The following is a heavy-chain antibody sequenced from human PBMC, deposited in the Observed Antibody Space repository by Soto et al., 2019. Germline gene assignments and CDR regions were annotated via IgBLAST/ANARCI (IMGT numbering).Heavy chain of an antibody. CDR2: ISGGGATI. CDR3: TREWPALQLLPTRYFDY. CDR1: RFTFSDYS. J-gene: IGHJ4*02. Sequence: EVQLVESGGDLVQPGGSLRLSCAASRFTFSDYSMNWVRQAPGKGLEWVSYISGGGATIHYADSVRGRFTISRDNAKNSLVLQMNSPREQDTAVYYCTREWPALQLLPTRYFDYWGQGTLVTVSS. V-gene: IGHV3-48*02. D-gene: IGHD6-19*01.